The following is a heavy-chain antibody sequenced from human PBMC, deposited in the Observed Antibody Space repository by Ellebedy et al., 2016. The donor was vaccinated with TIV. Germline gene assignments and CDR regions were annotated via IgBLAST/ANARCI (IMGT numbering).Heavy chain of an antibody. CDR3: ARDLDKSSGWYGGAAY. D-gene: IGHD6-19*01. J-gene: IGHJ4*02. Sequence: GESLKISCAASGFTFSDYGMHWVRQAPGKGLEWVAVISYDGNSQYYADSVKGRFTISRDNSMTTLYLDMNSRRAEDTAVYYCARDLDKSSGWYGGAAYWGQGTLVTVSS. V-gene: IGHV3-30*03. CDR1: GFTFSDYG. CDR2: ISYDGNSQ.